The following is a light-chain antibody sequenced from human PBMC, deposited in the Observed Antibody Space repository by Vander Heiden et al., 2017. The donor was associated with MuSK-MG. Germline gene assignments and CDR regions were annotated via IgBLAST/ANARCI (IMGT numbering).Light chain of an antibody. J-gene: IGKJ4*01. CDR3: QQTSGTGHT. Sequence: DIQLTQSPSSLSASVGARVTITCRASQTLSSYLNWYQQKPGKAPKLLIYAASNLQSGVPSRFSGSGSGTDFTLTISSLQPEDFATYYCQQTSGTGHTFAAGTEVEIK. CDR1: QTLSSY. V-gene: IGKV1-39*01. CDR2: AAS.